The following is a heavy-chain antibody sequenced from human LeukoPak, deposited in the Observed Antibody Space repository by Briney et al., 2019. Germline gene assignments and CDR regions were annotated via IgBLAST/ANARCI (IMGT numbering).Heavy chain of an antibody. J-gene: IGHJ5*02. Sequence: SETLSLTCTVSGGSISSYYWSWIRQPPGKGLEWIGEINYSGSTNYNPSLKSRVTISVDTSKNQFSLKLSSVTAADTAVYYCARNGYCSSTSCYGGLDPWGQGTLVTVSS. CDR3: ARNGYCSSTSCYGGLDP. V-gene: IGHV4-34*01. D-gene: IGHD2-2*01. CDR1: GGSISSYY. CDR2: INYSGST.